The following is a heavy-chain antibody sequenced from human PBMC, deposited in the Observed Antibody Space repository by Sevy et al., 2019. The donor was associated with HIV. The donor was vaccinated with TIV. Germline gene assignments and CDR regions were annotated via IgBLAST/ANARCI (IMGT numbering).Heavy chain of an antibody. V-gene: IGHV4-59*01. CDR1: GGSISSYY. CDR2: IYYSGST. CDR3: ARDRTTVGGYYYYGMDV. Sequence: SETLSLTCTVSGGSISSYYWSWIRQPPGKGLEWIGYIYYSGSTNYNPSLKSRVTISVDTSKNQFSLKLSSVTAADTAVYYCARDRTTVGGYYYYGMDVWGQGTTVTVSS. J-gene: IGHJ6*02. D-gene: IGHD3-10*01.